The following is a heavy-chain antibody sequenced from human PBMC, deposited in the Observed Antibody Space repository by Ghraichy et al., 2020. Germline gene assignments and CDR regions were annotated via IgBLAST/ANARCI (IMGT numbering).Heavy chain of an antibody. CDR2: DNSDGSSK. CDR3: ARRGAGTVNL. J-gene: IGHJ5*02. V-gene: IGHV3-74*01. CDR1: GFTFSSYW. Sequence: GGSLRLSCAVSGFTFSSYWMHWVRQAPGKGLVWVSRDNSDGSSKSYADSVKGRFTISRDNAKNTLYLQMNSLRAEDTAVFYCARRGAGTVNLWGQGTLVIVSS. D-gene: IGHD4-17*01.